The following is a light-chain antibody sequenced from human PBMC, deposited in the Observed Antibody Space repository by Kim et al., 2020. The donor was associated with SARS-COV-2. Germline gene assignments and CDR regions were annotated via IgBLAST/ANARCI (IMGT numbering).Light chain of an antibody. V-gene: IGKV1-5*03. CDR1: QSISSW. CDR2: KAS. J-gene: IGKJ2*01. Sequence: SAAVGVRVTNTCRASQSISSWLAWYQQKPGKAPKLLIYKASSLESGVPSRFIGSGSGTEFTLTISSLQPDDFATYYCQQYNSYSYTFGQGTKLEI. CDR3: QQYNSYSYT.